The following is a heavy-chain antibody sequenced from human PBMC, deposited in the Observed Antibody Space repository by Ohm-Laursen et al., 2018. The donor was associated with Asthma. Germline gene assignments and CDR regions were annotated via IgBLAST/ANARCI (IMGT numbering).Heavy chain of an antibody. Sequence: SLRLSCTASGFTLSSFGMHWVRQTPGKGLEWVAFISYDGSNKYYADSVKGRFTISRDNSKNTLYLQMNSLRAEDTAVYYCARDANYYYGSGSLLSPDYWGQGTLVTVSS. CDR2: ISYDGSNK. CDR3: ARDANYYYGSGSLLSPDY. CDR1: GFTLSSFG. V-gene: IGHV3-30*03. J-gene: IGHJ4*02. D-gene: IGHD3-10*01.